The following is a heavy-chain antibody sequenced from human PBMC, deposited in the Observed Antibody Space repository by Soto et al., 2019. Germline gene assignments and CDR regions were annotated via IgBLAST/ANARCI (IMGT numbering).Heavy chain of an antibody. V-gene: IGHV3-33*01. D-gene: IGHD6-13*01. CDR1: GFTFSSYG. Sequence: QVQLVESGGGVVQPGRSLRLSCAASGFTFSSYGMHWVRQAPGKGLEWVAVIWYDGSNKYYADSVKGRFTISRDNSKNTLYLQMNSLSAEDTAVYYCARDGGGWVAAAGYYFDYWGQGTLVTVSS. CDR2: IWYDGSNK. J-gene: IGHJ4*02. CDR3: ARDGGGWVAAAGYYFDY.